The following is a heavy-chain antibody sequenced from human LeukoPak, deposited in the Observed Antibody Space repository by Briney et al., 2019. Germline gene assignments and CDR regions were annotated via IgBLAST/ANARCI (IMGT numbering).Heavy chain of an antibody. Sequence: GASVKVSFKASGYSFTVYYIHRVRQAHGQGHEWMGWINPNSGGTNYEQKFQGRVTMTRDTSISTAYMELFSLTPYDTAMYYCARRGSSANVHGRYFDYWGQGPLVSVSS. CDR2: INPNSGGT. V-gene: IGHV1-2*02. J-gene: IGHJ4*02. CDR3: ARRGSSANVHGRYFDY. CDR1: GYSFTVYY. D-gene: IGHD2-2*01.